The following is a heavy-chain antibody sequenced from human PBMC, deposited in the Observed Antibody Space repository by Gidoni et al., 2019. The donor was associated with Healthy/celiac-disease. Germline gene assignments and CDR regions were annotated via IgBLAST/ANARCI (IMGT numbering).Heavy chain of an antibody. J-gene: IGHJ4*02. V-gene: IGHV4-34*01. CDR3: ARGHPPGPSDFDY. Sequence: QVQLQQWGAGLLKPSETLSLTCAVYGGSFSGYYWSWIRQPPGKGLEWIGEINHSGSTNYTPSLKSRVTISVDTSKNQFSLKLSSVTAADTAVYYCARGHPPGPSDFDYWGQGTLVTVSS. CDR1: GGSFSGYY. CDR2: INHSGST.